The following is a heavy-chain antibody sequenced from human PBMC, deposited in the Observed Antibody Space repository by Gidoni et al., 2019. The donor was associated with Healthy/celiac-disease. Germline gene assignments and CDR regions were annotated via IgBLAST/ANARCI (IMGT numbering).Heavy chain of an antibody. CDR3: ARSPNSGSYKSGRLYYFDY. J-gene: IGHJ4*02. Sequence: QVQLQQWGAGLLKPSAPLSLTCAVYGGSFSGYYWSWIRQPPGKGLEWIGEINHSGSTNYNPSLKSRVTISVDTSKNQFSLKLSSVTAADTAVYYCARSPNSGSYKSGRLYYFDYWGQGTLVTVSS. CDR1: GGSFSGYY. D-gene: IGHD3-10*01. CDR2: INHSGST. V-gene: IGHV4-34*01.